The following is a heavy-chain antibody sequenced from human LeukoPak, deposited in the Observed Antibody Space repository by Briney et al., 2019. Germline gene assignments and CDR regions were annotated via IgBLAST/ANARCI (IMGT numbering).Heavy chain of an antibody. CDR2: IYDSGST. D-gene: IGHD3-22*01. CDR1: GGSISSGGYY. J-gene: IGHJ4*02. CDR3: ARGAETYYYDSSGYGY. V-gene: IGHV4-31*03. Sequence: PSQTLSLTCTVSGGSISSGGYYWSWIRQHPGKGLEWIGYIYDSGSTYYNPSLKSRVTISVDTSKNQFSLKLRSVTGADTAVYYCARGAETYYYDSSGYGYWGQGTLVTVSS.